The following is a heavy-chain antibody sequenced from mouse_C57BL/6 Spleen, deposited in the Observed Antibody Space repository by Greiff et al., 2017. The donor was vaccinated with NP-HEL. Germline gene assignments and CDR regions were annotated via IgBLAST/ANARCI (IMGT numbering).Heavy chain of an antibody. CDR1: GFTFSDYG. J-gene: IGHJ3*01. V-gene: IGHV5-17*01. Sequence: EVKLVESGGGLVKPGGSLKLSCAASGFTFSDYGMHWVRQAPEKGLEWVAYISSGSSTIYYADTVKGRFTISRDNAKTTLFLQMTSLRSEDTAMYYCARDYGSSLFAYWRQGTLVTVSA. CDR2: ISSGSSTI. CDR3: ARDYGSSLFAY. D-gene: IGHD1-1*01.